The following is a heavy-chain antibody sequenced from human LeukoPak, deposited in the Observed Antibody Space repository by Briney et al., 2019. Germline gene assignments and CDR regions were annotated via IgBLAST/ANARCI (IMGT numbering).Heavy chain of an antibody. D-gene: IGHD5-18*01. V-gene: IGHV3-30*02. J-gene: IGHJ3*02. CDR2: LAYDGSSQ. CDR3: SKSRGYNYGLDACDI. CDR1: GFTFSSFG. Sequence: GGSLRLSCAASGFTFSSFGMHWVRQAPGTGLETVAFLAYDGSSQYYADSVKGRFTISRDNSKNTLYLEMNSLRAEDTAIYYCSKSRGYNYGLDACDIWGQGTVVTVSS.